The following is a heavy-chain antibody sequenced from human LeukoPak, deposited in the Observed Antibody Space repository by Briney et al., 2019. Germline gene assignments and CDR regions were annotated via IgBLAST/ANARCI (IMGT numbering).Heavy chain of an antibody. CDR2: IYYSGST. Sequence: SQTLSLTCTVSGGSISSGGYYWSWIRRHPGKGLEWIGYIYYSGSTYYNPSLKSRVTISVDTSKNQFSLKLSSVTAADTAVYYCARESVRVTTWDYWGQGTLVTVSS. V-gene: IGHV4-31*03. CDR1: GGSISSGGYY. CDR3: ARESVRVTTWDY. D-gene: IGHD4-17*01. J-gene: IGHJ4*02.